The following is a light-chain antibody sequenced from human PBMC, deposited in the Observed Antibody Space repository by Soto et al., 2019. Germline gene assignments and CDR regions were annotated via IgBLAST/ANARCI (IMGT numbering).Light chain of an antibody. CDR1: QSVSSSY. J-gene: IGKJ2*01. Sequence: EIVLTQSPGTLSLSPGERATLSCRASQSVSSSYLAWYQQKPGQTPRLLIYGASSRATGIPDRFSGSGSETHVTLTISRLEPDDFAVYYCQQYGSSPLYTFGQGTKLEIK. CDR3: QQYGSSPLYT. CDR2: GAS. V-gene: IGKV3-20*01.